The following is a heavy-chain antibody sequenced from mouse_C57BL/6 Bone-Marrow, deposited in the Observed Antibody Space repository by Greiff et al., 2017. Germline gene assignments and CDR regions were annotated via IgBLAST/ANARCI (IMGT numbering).Heavy chain of an antibody. CDR2: ILPGSGST. CDR1: GYTFTGYW. J-gene: IGHJ1*03. V-gene: IGHV1-9*01. Sequence: VQLVESGAELMKPGASVKLSCKATGYTFTGYWIEWVKQRPGHGLEWIGEILPGSGSTNYNEKFKGKATFTADTSSNTAYMQLSSLTTEDSAIXYCAREAVYDGYYFWYFDVWGTGTTVTVSS. CDR3: AREAVYDGYYFWYFDV. D-gene: IGHD2-3*01.